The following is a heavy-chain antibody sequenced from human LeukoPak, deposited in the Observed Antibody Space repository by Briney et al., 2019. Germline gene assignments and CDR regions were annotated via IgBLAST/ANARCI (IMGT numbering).Heavy chain of an antibody. CDR3: ARGSGWYYFDY. V-gene: IGHV4-34*01. CDR1: GGSFSGYY. Sequence: SETLSLTCAVYGGSFSGYYWSWIRQPPGKGLEWIGEINHNGSTNYNPSLKSRVTISVDTSKNQFSLKLSSVTAADTAVYYCARGSGWYYFDYWGQGTLVTVSS. D-gene: IGHD6-19*01. J-gene: IGHJ4*02. CDR2: INHNGST.